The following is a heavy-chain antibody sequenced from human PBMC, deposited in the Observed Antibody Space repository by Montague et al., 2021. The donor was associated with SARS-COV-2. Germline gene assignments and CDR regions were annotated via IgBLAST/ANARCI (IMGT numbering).Heavy chain of an antibody. CDR1: GGSVSSGGYS. Sequence: TLSLTCAVSGGSVSSGGYSWFWIREPPRKGLEWIGHIHHSGNTYYNPSLKSRATISGDRPKNQFSLRVTSVSAADTAVYSCASYRDYGDYYWGQGILVTVSS. V-gene: IGHV4-30-2*01. J-gene: IGHJ4*02. CDR3: ASYRDYGDYY. D-gene: IGHD4-17*01. CDR2: IHHSGNT.